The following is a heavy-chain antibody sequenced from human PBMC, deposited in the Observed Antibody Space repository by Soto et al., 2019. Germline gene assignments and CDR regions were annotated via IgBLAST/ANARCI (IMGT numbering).Heavy chain of an antibody. D-gene: IGHD6-6*01. V-gene: IGHV3-30-3*01. CDR3: ARPVRQLIEVAGWFDP. Sequence: QVQLVESGGGVVQPGRSLRLSCAASGFTFSSYAMHWVRQAPGKGLEWVAVISYDGSNKYYADSVKGRFTISRDNSKNTLYLQMNSLRAEDTAVYYCARPVRQLIEVAGWFDPWGQGTLVTVSS. J-gene: IGHJ5*02. CDR1: GFTFSSYA. CDR2: ISYDGSNK.